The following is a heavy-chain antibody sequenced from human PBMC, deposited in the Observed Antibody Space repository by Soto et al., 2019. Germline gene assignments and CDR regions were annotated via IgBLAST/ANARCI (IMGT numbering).Heavy chain of an antibody. CDR3: ARLEGLATISYYFDY. CDR1: GGSVSSNNYY. J-gene: IGHJ4*02. D-gene: IGHD3-9*01. V-gene: IGHV4-39*01. CDR2: IYYSGST. Sequence: ETLSLACTVSGGSVSSNNYYWGWIRQSPGKVLEWIGSIYYSGSTYYNPSLESRVTISIDKSKNQFSLKVISVTAADTAVYYCARLEGLATISYYFDYWGQGTLVTVSS.